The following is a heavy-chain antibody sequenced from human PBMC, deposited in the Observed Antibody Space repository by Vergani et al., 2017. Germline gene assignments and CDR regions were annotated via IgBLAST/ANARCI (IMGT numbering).Heavy chain of an antibody. Sequence: EVQLVESGGGLIHPGGSLRLSCEGSGFSFSGYWMHWVRQSPEKGLVWVSRIKSDGSITNYADSVKGRFTISRDNAKNTLYLEMNSLRGDDTAIYYCVIARCSVPCFMSNWFDSWGQGTLVTVSS. CDR3: VIARCSVPCFMSNWFDS. D-gene: IGHD5/OR15-5a*01. CDR1: GFSFSGYW. J-gene: IGHJ5*01. CDR2: IKSDGSIT. V-gene: IGHV3-74*01.